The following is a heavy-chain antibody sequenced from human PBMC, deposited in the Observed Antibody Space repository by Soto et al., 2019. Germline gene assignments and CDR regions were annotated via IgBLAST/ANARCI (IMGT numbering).Heavy chain of an antibody. D-gene: IGHD3-16*02. Sequence: SVKVSCKASGGTFSSYAISWVRQAPGQGLEWMGGIIPIFGTANYAQKFQGRVTITADESTSTAYMELSGLRSEDTAVYYCAREGDYVWGSYRYLSNDYWGQGTLVTVSS. V-gene: IGHV1-69*13. CDR2: IIPIFGTA. J-gene: IGHJ4*02. CDR3: AREGDYVWGSYRYLSNDY. CDR1: GGTFSSYA.